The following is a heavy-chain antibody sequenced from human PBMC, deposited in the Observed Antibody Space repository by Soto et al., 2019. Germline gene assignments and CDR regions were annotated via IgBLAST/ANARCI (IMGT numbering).Heavy chain of an antibody. J-gene: IGHJ4*02. D-gene: IGHD6-13*01. Sequence: GGSLRLSCAASGITFSTYSMSWVRQAPGKGLEWVSAISGSGGSTYYADSVKGRFTISRDKSKNTLYLQMNSLRAEDTALYYCAKSFSSNWYDYFDYWGQGSLVTVS. CDR2: ISGSGGST. V-gene: IGHV3-23*01. CDR3: AKSFSSNWYDYFDY. CDR1: GITFSTYS.